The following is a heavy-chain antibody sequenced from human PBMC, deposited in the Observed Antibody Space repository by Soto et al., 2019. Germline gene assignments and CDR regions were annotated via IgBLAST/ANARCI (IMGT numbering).Heavy chain of an antibody. CDR3: ARVSEYYYYFWGSHRHYYMDF. Sequence: ASVKVSCKASGYTFTSYDINWVRQATGQGLEWMGWMNPNSGNTGYAQKFQGRVTMTRNTSISTAYMELSSLRSEDTAVYYCARVSEYYYYFWGSHRHYYMDFRCTGTTVTV. CDR1: GYTFTSYD. CDR2: MNPNSGNT. V-gene: IGHV1-8*01. D-gene: IGHD3-16*02. J-gene: IGHJ6*03.